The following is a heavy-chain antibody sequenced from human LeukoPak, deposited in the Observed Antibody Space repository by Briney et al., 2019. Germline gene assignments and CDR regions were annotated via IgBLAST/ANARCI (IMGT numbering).Heavy chain of an antibody. Sequence: PGGSLRLSCAASGFTFSSYSMNWARQAPGKGLEWVSSISSSSSYIYYADSVKGRFTISRDNAKNSLYLQMNSLRADDTAVYYCARVAEAAAFDYWGQGTMVTVSS. J-gene: IGHJ4*02. CDR2: ISSSSSYI. CDR1: GFTFSSYS. V-gene: IGHV3-21*01. CDR3: ARVAEAAAFDY. D-gene: IGHD6-13*01.